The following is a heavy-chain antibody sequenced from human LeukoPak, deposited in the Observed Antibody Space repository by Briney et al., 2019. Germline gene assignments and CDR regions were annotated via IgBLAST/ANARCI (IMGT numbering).Heavy chain of an antibody. D-gene: IGHD3-10*01. CDR3: AREPYITMVRGVITHPYYYYGMDV. CDR1: GGSISSYY. Sequence: PSETLSLTCTVSGGSISSYYWSWIRQPAGKGLEWIGRIYTSGSTNYNPSLKSRVTMSVDTSTNQFSLKLSSVTAADTAVYYCAREPYITMVRGVITHPYYYYGMDVWGQGTTVTVSS. J-gene: IGHJ6*02. V-gene: IGHV4-4*07. CDR2: IYTSGST.